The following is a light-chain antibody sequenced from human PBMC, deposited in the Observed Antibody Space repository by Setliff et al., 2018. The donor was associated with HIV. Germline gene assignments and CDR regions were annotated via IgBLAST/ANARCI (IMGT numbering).Light chain of an antibody. J-gene: IGLJ1*01. Sequence: QSVLTQPPSASGTPGQRVTISCSGSSSNIGRNTVNWYQQLPGTAPKLLIYTNNQRPSGVPDRFSGSKSGTSASLAITGLQAEDEADYYCQSYDSSLSGLVFGSGTKVTVL. CDR3: QSYDSSLSGLV. CDR2: TNN. CDR1: SSNIGRNT. V-gene: IGLV1-44*01.